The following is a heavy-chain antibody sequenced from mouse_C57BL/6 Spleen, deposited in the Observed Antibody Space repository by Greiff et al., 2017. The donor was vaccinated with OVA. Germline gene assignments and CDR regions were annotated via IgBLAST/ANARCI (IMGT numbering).Heavy chain of an antibody. J-gene: IGHJ4*01. CDR1: GYTFTSYG. Sequence: VQLQQSGAELARPGASVKLSCKASGYTFTSYGISWVKQRTGQGLEWIGEIYPRSGNTYYNEKFKGKATLTADQSSSTAYMELRSLTSEDSAVXFCARRTGTFYAMDYWGQGTSVTVSS. CDR3: ARRTGTFYAMDY. D-gene: IGHD4-1*01. CDR2: IYPRSGNT. V-gene: IGHV1-81*01.